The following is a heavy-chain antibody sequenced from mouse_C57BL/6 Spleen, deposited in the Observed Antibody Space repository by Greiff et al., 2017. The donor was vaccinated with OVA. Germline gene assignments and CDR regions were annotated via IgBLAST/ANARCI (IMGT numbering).Heavy chain of an antibody. CDR3: ARGGDDGYYAGYWYFDV. D-gene: IGHD2-3*01. CDR2: ISYDGSN. CDR1: GYSITSGYY. Sequence: EVKLMESGPGLVKPSQSLSLTCSVTGYSITSGYYWNWIRQFPGNKLEWMGYISYDGSNNYNPSLKNRISITRDTSKNQFFLKLNSVTTEDTATYYCARGGDDGYYAGYWYFDVWGTGTTVTVSS. V-gene: IGHV3-6*01. J-gene: IGHJ1*03.